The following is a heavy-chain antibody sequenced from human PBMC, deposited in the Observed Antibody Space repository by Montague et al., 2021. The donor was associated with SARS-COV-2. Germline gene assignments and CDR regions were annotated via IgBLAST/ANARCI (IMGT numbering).Heavy chain of an antibody. Sequence: SETLSLTYTVSGGSISSSTYYWGWIRRPPGKGLEWIGSIYYSGSTYYNPSLKSRVTISVDTSKNQFSLKLSSVTAADTAVYYCARHGWGWLRLLRPFDYWGQGTLVTVSS. V-gene: IGHV4-39*01. CDR1: GGSISSSTYY. CDR2: IYYSGST. D-gene: IGHD5-12*01. CDR3: ARHGWGWLRLLRPFDY. J-gene: IGHJ4*02.